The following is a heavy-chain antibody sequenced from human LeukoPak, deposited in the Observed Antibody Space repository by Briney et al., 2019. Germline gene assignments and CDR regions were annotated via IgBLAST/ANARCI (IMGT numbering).Heavy chain of an antibody. CDR3: ARDRYSSSWYGDAFDI. CDR1: GFTFSSYA. J-gene: IGHJ3*02. D-gene: IGHD6-13*01. CDR2: ISSNGGTT. Sequence: GGSLRLSCAASGFTFSSYAMYWVRQAPGKGLEYVSAISSNGGTTHYANSVKGRFTISRDNPKNTMYLQMGSLRAEDMAVYYCARDRYSSSWYGDAFDIWGQGTMVTVSS. V-gene: IGHV3-64*01.